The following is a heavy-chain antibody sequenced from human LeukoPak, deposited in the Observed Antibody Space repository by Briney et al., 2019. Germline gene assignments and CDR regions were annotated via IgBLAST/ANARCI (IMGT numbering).Heavy chain of an antibody. D-gene: IGHD3-16*01. J-gene: IGHJ3*02. Sequence: GGSLRLSCAASGFTFSSYAMHWVRQAPGKGLEWVAVISYDGSNKYYADSVKGRFTISRDNSNNTLYLQMNSLRAEDTAVYYCARDGAHDAFDIWGQGTMVTVSS. CDR1: GFTFSSYA. V-gene: IGHV3-30-3*01. CDR2: ISYDGSNK. CDR3: ARDGAHDAFDI.